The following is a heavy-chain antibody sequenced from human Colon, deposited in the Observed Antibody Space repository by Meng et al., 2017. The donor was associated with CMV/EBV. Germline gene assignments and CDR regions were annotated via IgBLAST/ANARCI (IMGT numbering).Heavy chain of an antibody. CDR3: AREGDPEPYYYYGMDV. Sequence: GGSLRLSCAASGFTFSSYWMSWVRQAPGKGLEWVANIKQDGSEKYYVDSVKGRFTISRDNAKNSLYLQMNSLRAEDTAVYYCAREGDPEPYYYYGMDVWGQGTTVTVSS. CDR1: GFTFSSYW. D-gene: IGHD2-21*01. J-gene: IGHJ6*02. V-gene: IGHV3-7*01. CDR2: IKQDGSEK.